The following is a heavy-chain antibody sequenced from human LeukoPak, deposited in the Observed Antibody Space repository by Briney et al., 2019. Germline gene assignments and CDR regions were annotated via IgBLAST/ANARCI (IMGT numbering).Heavy chain of an antibody. CDR3: ARLAKNWFDP. CDR2: IKQDGSKK. J-gene: IGHJ5*02. V-gene: IGHV3-7*01. Sequence: GGTLSLSCAASGFTFSSYCMSWLRQAPGKGLEWVANIKQDGSKKYYVDSVKGRFTISRDNAKNSLYLQMNSLRDEDTAVYYCARLAKNWFDPWGQGTLVTVSS. CDR1: GFTFSSYC.